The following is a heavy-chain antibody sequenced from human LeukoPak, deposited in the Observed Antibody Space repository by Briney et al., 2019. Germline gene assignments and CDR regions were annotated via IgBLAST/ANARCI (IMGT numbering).Heavy chain of an antibody. V-gene: IGHV4-34*01. CDR3: ARGSSIFYDEWRDYFDY. J-gene: IGHJ4*02. CDR1: GGSFSGYY. D-gene: IGHD2/OR15-2a*01. CDR2: INHSGST. Sequence: SETLSLTCAVYGGSFSGYYWSWIRQPPGKGLEWIGEINHSGSTNYNPSLKSRVTISVDTSKNQFSLKLSSVTAADTAVYYCARGSSIFYDEWRDYFDYWGQGTLVTVSS.